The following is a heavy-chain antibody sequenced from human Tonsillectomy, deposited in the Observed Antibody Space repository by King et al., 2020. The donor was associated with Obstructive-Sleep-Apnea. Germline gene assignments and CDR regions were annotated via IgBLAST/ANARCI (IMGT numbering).Heavy chain of an antibody. CDR2: ISSYNGNT. CDR3: ARDGTSLMATIADY. V-gene: IGHV1-18*01. CDR1: CYTFTSYG. J-gene: IGHJ4*02. D-gene: IGHD5-24*01. Sequence: QLVQSGADVKKPGASVKVSCKASCYTFTSYGISWVRQAPGQGLEWMGWISSYNGNTNFAQKRQGRVTMTTDTSTGTAYMELRSLRSDDTAVYYCARDGTSLMATIADYWGQGTLVTVSS.